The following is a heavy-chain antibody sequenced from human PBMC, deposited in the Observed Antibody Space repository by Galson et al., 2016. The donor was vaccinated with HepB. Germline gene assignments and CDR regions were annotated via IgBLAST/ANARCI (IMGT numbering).Heavy chain of an antibody. J-gene: IGHJ4*02. V-gene: IGHV4-4*02. CDR1: GASISTTNW. CDR2: IYHTGDT. Sequence: SETLSLTCAVSGASISTTNWWSWVRQSPGKGLQWIGQIYHTGDTNYNPSLKSRVTMSVDESKNQFSLNLRSVTAADTALYFCTREAPGDHFDYWGQGTLVTVST. CDR3: TREAPGDHFDY. D-gene: IGHD1-1*01.